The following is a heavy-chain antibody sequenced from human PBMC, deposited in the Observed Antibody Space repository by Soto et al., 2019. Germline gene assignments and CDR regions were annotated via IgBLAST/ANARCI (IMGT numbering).Heavy chain of an antibody. V-gene: IGHV3-30-3*01. CDR2: ISYDGSNK. D-gene: IGHD4-4*01. Sequence: QVQLVESGGGVVQPGRSLRLSCAASGFTFSSYAMHWVRQAPGKGLEWVAVISYDGSNKYYADSVKGRFTISRDNSKNTLYLQMNSLRTEDTAVYYWARPLWRDDYNWGYLDLWGRGTLVTVSS. J-gene: IGHJ2*01. CDR3: ARPLWRDDYNWGYLDL. CDR1: GFTFSSYA.